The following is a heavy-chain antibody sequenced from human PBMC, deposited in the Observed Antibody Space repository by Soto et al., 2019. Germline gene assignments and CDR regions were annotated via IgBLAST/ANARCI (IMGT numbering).Heavy chain of an antibody. J-gene: IGHJ4*02. V-gene: IGHV3-23*01. CDR3: AEDGGGYCSGGSCDQEYYFDF. CDR1: GFTFSSYA. D-gene: IGHD2-15*01. Sequence: EVQLLESGGGLVQPGGSLRLSCAASGFTFSSYAMRWVRQAPGKGLEWVSAISGSGGSTYYADSVKGRFTISRDNSKKTQYLQMNRLRAEETAVYYCAEDGGGYCSGGSCDQEYYFDFWGQGTLVTVSS. CDR2: ISGSGGST.